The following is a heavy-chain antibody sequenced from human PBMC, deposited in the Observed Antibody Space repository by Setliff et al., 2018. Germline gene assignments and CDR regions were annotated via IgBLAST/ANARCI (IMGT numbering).Heavy chain of an antibody. J-gene: IGHJ4*02. CDR2: IYYSGNT. Sequence: SQTLSLPCAVSVYSIGRDCHWGWIRQPPGKGLEWIGSIYYSGNTYYNASLKGRVTISGDTSKNQFSLKLTAVTAADTAIYYCARHRAVAGAYYFDFWGQGTLDTVSS. CDR3: ARHRAVAGAYYFDF. V-gene: IGHV4-38-2*01. CDR1: VYSIGRDCH. D-gene: IGHD6-19*01.